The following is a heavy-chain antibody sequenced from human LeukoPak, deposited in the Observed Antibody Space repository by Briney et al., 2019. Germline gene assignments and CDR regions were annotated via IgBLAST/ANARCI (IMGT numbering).Heavy chain of an antibody. CDR3: ARSGFGESVDY. CDR1: GGSISSYY. CDR2: IYYSGST. J-gene: IGHJ4*02. D-gene: IGHD3-10*01. Sequence: SETLSPTCTVSGGSISSYYWSWIRQPPGKGLEWIGYIYYSGSTNYNPSLKSRVTISVDTSKNQFSLKLSSVTAADTAVYYCARSGFGESVDYWGQGTLVTVSS. V-gene: IGHV4-59*01.